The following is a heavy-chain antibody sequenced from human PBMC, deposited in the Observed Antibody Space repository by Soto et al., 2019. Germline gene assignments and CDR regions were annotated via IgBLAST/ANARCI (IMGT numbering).Heavy chain of an antibody. CDR3: ASGASRWYPYFFDS. CDR1: EGTFNSYA. CDR2: IIPYYNTL. J-gene: IGHJ4*02. D-gene: IGHD6-13*01. Sequence: QAQVVQSGAEVRKPGSSVKLSCKASEGTFNSYAIAWVRQAPGQGLEWMGGIIPYYNTLNYAQKFQDRVTMTADDSTTTAYMELSSLRSDDTAVYFCASGASRWYPYFFDSWAQGTLVTVSS. V-gene: IGHV1-69*01.